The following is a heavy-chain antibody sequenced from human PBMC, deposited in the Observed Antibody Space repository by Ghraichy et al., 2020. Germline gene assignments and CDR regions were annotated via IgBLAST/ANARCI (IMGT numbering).Heavy chain of an antibody. J-gene: IGHJ5*02. V-gene: IGHV4-34*01. Sequence: SQTLSLTCAVYGGSFSGYYWSWIRQPPGKGLEWIGEINHSGSTNYNPSLKSRVTISVDTSKNQFSLKLSSVTAADTAVYYCAREITGYSSSWYGWFDPWGQGTLVTVSS. D-gene: IGHD6-13*01. CDR3: AREITGYSSSWYGWFDP. CDR1: GGSFSGYY. CDR2: INHSGST.